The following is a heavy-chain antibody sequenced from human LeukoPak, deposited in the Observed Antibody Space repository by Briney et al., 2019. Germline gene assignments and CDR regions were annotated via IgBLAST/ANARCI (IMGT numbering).Heavy chain of an antibody. V-gene: IGHV3-48*01. CDR1: GFTFSSYW. D-gene: IGHD3-3*01. CDR3: VRGSLASGVVVYYYYYLDV. Sequence: GGSLRLSCAASGFTFSSYWMSWVRQAPGMGLEWLSYISASRGITYYADSVKGRFTISRDNAKNSLYLQMNSLRAEDTAVYYCVRGSLASGVVVYYYYYLDVWGKGTTVTVSS. CDR2: ISASRGIT. J-gene: IGHJ6*03.